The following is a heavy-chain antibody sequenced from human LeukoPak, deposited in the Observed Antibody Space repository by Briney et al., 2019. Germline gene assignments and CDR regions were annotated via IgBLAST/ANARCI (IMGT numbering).Heavy chain of an antibody. V-gene: IGHV1-2*02. CDR2: INPNSGGT. CDR1: GYTFIGYY. Sequence: ASVKVSCKASGYTFIGYYMHWVRQAPAQGLEWMGWINPNSGGTNYAQKFQGRVTMTRDTSISTAYMELSRLRSDDTAVYYCASDYSKPTGAFDIWGQGTMVTVSS. J-gene: IGHJ3*02. D-gene: IGHD4-4*01. CDR3: ASDYSKPTGAFDI.